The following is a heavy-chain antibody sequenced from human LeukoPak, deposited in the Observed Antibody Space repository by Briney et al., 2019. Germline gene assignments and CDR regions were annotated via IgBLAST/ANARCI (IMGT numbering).Heavy chain of an antibody. CDR1: GGSFSGYY. J-gene: IGHJ4*02. Sequence: SETLSLTCAVYGGSFSGYYWSWIRQPPGKGLEWIGEINHSGSTNYNPSLKSRVTISVDTSKNQFSLKLSSVTAADTAVYYCARHKGIAAADDYWGQGTLVTVSS. CDR2: INHSGST. D-gene: IGHD6-13*01. CDR3: ARHKGIAAADDY. V-gene: IGHV4-34*01.